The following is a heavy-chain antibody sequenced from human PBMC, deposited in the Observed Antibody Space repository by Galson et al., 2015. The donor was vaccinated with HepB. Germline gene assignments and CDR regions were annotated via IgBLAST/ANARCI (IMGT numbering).Heavy chain of an antibody. V-gene: IGHV1-3*01. CDR2: INAGNGNT. Sequence: SVTVSCKASGYTFSNYAVHWVRQAPGQRLEWMGWINAGNGNTKYSQKLQGRVTITRNTSASTASMELSSLMFEDTAVYYCARDGQLRSRSSAVMPEGITGYYYGMAIWGQGTTVTV. J-gene: IGHJ6*02. D-gene: IGHD3-3*01. CDR3: ARDGQLRSRSSAVMPEGITGYYYGMAI. CDR1: GYTFSNYA.